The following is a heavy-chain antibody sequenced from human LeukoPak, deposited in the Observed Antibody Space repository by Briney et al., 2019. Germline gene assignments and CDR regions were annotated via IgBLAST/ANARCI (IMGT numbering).Heavy chain of an antibody. D-gene: IGHD2/OR15-2a*01. Sequence: PGGSLRLSCAASGFTFSRYAMNWVRQAPGKGLEWVSGISGSGGSTYYADSVKGRFTISRDNAKNSLYLQMNSLRAEDTAVYYCARVNSQGGDAFDIWGQGTMVTVSS. CDR2: ISGSGGST. CDR1: GFTFSRYA. CDR3: ARVNSQGGDAFDI. V-gene: IGHV3-23*01. J-gene: IGHJ3*02.